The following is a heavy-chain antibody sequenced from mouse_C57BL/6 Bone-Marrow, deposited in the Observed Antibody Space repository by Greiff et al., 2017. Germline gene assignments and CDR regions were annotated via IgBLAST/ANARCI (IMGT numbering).Heavy chain of an antibody. CDR1: GYTFTSYW. D-gene: IGHD1-1*02. J-gene: IGHJ1*03. CDR3: ARGRWCGYYDV. Sequence: VQLQQPGPELVKPGASVKMSCKASGYTFTSYWMTWVKQRPGQGLEWIGDINPGSGSTNYKEKFKSKARVTGDKSSSTAYMELSSLTSEDSAVYYCARGRWCGYYDVWGTGTTVTVSS. CDR2: INPGSGST. V-gene: IGHV1-55*01.